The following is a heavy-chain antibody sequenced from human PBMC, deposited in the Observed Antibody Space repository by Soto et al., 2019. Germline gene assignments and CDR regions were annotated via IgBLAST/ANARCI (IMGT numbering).Heavy chain of an antibody. Sequence: SVKVSCKASGGTFSSYAISWVRQAPGQGLEWMGGIIPIFGTANYAQKFQGRVTITADESTSTAYMGLSSLRSEDTAVYYCASYHSSPAYGMAVWGQRSSDPVSS. D-gene: IGHD6-13*01. J-gene: IGHJ6*02. V-gene: IGHV1-69*13. CDR2: IIPIFGTA. CDR1: GGTFSSYA. CDR3: ASYHSSPAYGMAV.